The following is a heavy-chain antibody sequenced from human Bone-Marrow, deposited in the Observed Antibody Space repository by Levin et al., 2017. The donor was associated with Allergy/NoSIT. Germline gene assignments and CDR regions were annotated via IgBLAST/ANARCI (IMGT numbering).Heavy chain of an antibody. J-gene: IGHJ4*02. CDR3: ARDTLDYGTNSGNY. V-gene: IGHV4-4*02. CDR1: GGSISSSTW. CDR2: IYHGGRT. Sequence: GSLRLSCTVSGGSISSSTWWSWVRQPPGKGLEWIGEIYHGGRTNYNPSLRSRVTMSVDKSQNQFSLNLNSVTAADTAVYYCARDTLDYGTNSGNYWGQGTLVTVSS. D-gene: IGHD4-17*01.